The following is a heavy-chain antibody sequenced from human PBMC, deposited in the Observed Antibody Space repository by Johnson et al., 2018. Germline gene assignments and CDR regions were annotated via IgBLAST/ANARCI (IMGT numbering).Heavy chain of an antibody. J-gene: IGHJ3*02. CDR3: ARGPAYGELSAVRENACDI. D-gene: IGHD4-17*01. CDR2: IYSGGST. CDR1: GFTVSSNY. Sequence: VQLVQSGGGLVQPGGSLRLSCAASGFTVSSNYMSWVRQAPGKGLEWVSVIYSGGSTYYADSVKGRFTISRDNSKNTLYLQMNSLRAEDTAVYYGARGPAYGELSAVRENACDIWGQGTMVTVSS. V-gene: IGHV3-66*02.